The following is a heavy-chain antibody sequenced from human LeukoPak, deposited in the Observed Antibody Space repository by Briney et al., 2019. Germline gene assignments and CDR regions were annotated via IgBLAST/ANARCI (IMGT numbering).Heavy chain of an antibody. CDR1: GGSFSGYY. V-gene: IGHV4-34*01. J-gene: IGHJ3*02. D-gene: IGHD4-17*01. CDR2: INHSGST. CDR3: ASTTGRRRAFDI. Sequence: PSETLSLTCAVYGGSFSGYYWSWIRQPPGKGLEWIGEINHSGSTNYNPSLKSRVTISVDTSKNQFSLKLSSVTAADTAVYYCASTTGRRRAFDIWGQGTMVTVSS.